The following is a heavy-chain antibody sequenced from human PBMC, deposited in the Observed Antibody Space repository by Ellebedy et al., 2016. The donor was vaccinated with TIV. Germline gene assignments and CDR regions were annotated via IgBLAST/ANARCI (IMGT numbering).Heavy chain of an antibody. CDR2: ISYDGSNK. CDR3: ARAYYYGSGNWFDP. V-gene: IGHV3-30*04. CDR1: GFTFSSYA. Sequence: GGSLRLSCAASGFTFSSYAMHWVRQAPGKGLEWVAVISYDGSNKYYADSVKGRFTISRDNSKNTLYLQMNSLRAEDTAVYYCARAYYYGSGNWFDPWGQGTLVTVSS. D-gene: IGHD3-10*01. J-gene: IGHJ5*02.